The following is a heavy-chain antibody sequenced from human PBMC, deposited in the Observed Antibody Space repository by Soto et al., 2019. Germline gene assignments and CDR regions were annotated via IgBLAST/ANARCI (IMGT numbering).Heavy chain of an antibody. CDR2: ISGSGGST. CDR3: AKDISIMTTVGEVDGPFDY. D-gene: IGHD4-17*01. Sequence: GGSLRLSCAASGFTFSSYAMSWVRQAPGKGLEWVSAISGSGGSTYYADSVKGRFTISRDNSKNTLYLQMNSLRAEDTAVYYCAKDISIMTTVGEVDGPFDYWGQGTLVTVSS. J-gene: IGHJ4*02. V-gene: IGHV3-23*01. CDR1: GFTFSSYA.